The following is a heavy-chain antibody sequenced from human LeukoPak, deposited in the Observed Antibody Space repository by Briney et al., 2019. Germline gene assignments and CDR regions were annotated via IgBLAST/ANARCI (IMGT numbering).Heavy chain of an antibody. CDR3: ARDYGDYYFDY. D-gene: IGHD4-17*01. J-gene: IGHJ4*02. V-gene: IGHV4-34*01. Sequence: SETLSLTCAVYGGSFSGYCWSWIRQPPGKGLEWIGEINHSGSTNYNPSLKSRVTMSVDTSKNQFSLKLSSVTAADTAVYYCARDYGDYYFDYWGQGTLVTVSS. CDR1: GGSFSGYC. CDR2: INHSGST.